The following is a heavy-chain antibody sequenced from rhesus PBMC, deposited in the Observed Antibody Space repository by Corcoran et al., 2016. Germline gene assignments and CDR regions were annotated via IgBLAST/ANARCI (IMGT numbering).Heavy chain of an antibody. J-gene: IGHJ4*01. CDR1: GYSFTSYG. CDR2: SHPSAPDT. CDR3: AKQVSYSSWSFDY. V-gene: IGHV5-2*01. D-gene: IGHD6-13*01. Sequence: EVQLVQSGAEVKRPGESRKISCKTSGYSFTSYGISWVRQMPGKGLGCMGSSHPSAPDTSNFPAFQDQVSSSADRSSSTTYLPWSSLKASDSASYYCAKQVSYSSWSFDYWGQGVLVTVSS.